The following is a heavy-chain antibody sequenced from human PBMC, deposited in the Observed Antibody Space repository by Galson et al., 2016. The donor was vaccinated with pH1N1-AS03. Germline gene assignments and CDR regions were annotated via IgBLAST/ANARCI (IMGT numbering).Heavy chain of an antibody. D-gene: IGHD3-16*02. CDR1: GGSMTSPDW. Sequence: ETLSLTCAVSGGSMTSPDWWTWVRQPPGKGLVWIGEVHYSGTNSYNPSLNSRVTMSIDKSNHQFSLNLGSVTAADTAVYFCASAGYHTPGYHYWGQGALVTVSS. J-gene: IGHJ4*02. V-gene: IGHV4-4*01. CDR3: ASAGYHTPGYHY. CDR2: VHYSGTN.